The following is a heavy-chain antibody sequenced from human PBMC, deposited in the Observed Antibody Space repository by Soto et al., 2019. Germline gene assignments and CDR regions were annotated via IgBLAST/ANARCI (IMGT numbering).Heavy chain of an antibody. Sequence: GGSLRLSCAASGFTFNNAWMNWVRQAPGRGLEWVGRIKSEVDGGTADYAAPVEGRFTISRDDSRNMLYLQMNSLKTEDTAVYYCTTIRYSSGWYSGGPFDYWGQGTLVTIS. CDR3: TTIRYSSGWYSGGPFDY. CDR1: GFTFNNAW. J-gene: IGHJ4*02. V-gene: IGHV3-15*07. CDR2: IKSEVDGGTA. D-gene: IGHD6-19*01.